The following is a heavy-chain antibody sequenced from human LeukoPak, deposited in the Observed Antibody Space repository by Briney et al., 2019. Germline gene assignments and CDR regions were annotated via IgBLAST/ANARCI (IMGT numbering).Heavy chain of an antibody. CDR1: GFSLSTSGVG. D-gene: IGHD5-12*01. CDR2: IYWNDDK. Sequence: FGPTLVKPTQTLTLTCTFSGFSLSTSGVGVGWIRQPPGKALEWLALIYWNDDKRYSPSLKSRLTITKDTSKNQVVLTMTNMDPVDTATYYCAHPRGYSGYVGFDYWGQGTLVTVSS. J-gene: IGHJ4*02. V-gene: IGHV2-5*01. CDR3: AHPRGYSGYVGFDY.